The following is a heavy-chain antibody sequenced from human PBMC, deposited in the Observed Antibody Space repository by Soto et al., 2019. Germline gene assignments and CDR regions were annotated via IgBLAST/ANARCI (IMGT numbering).Heavy chain of an antibody. CDR3: AKWGRGGAAAGTWYGMDV. D-gene: IGHD6-13*01. Sequence: QVQLVESGGGVVQPGRSLRLSCAASGFTFSSYGMHWVRQAPGKGLEWVAVISYDGSNKYYADSVKGRFTISRDNSKNTLYLQMNSLVAEDTAVYYCAKWGRGGAAAGTWYGMDVWVQGTTVTVSS. V-gene: IGHV3-30*18. CDR2: ISYDGSNK. CDR1: GFTFSSYG. J-gene: IGHJ6*02.